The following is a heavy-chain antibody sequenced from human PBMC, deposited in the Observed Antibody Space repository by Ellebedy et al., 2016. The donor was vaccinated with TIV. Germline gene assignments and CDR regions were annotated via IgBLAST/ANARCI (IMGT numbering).Heavy chain of an antibody. J-gene: IGHJ6*02. CDR3: ARGSSWYSFYYYYGMDV. V-gene: IGHV1-8*01. Sequence: ASVKVSCKASGYTFTSYDINWVRQATGQGLEWMGWMNPNSGNTGYAQKFQGRVTMTRNTSISTAYMELSSLRSEDTAVYYCARGSSWYSFYYYYGMDVWGQGTTVTVSS. CDR2: MNPNSGNT. CDR1: GYTFTSYD. D-gene: IGHD6-13*01.